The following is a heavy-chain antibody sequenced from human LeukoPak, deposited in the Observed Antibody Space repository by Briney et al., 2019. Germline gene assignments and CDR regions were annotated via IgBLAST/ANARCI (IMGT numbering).Heavy chain of an antibody. CDR3: ARVRDSYYDFWSGYSKGPYYFDY. CDR1: GGSISSYY. Sequence: SETLSLTCTVSGGSISSYYWSWIRQPAGKGLEWIGRIYTSGSTNYNPSLKSRVTMSVDTSKNQFSLKLSSVTAADTAVYYCARVRDSYYDFWSGYSKGPYYFDYWGQGTLVTVSS. D-gene: IGHD3-3*01. CDR2: IYTSGST. J-gene: IGHJ4*02. V-gene: IGHV4-4*07.